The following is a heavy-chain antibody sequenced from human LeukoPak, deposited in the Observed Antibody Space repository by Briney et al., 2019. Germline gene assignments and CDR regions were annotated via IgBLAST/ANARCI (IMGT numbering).Heavy chain of an antibody. CDR3: TTEVPAVAGMTYYYGMDV. Sequence: GGSLRLSCAASGFSFDNYAMSWVRQTPGKGLEWVSAIGGSGSDTSYTDSVKGRFTISRDNSKSTLYLQMNSLRAEDTAVYYCTTEVPAVAGMTYYYGMDVWGQGTTVTVSS. CDR2: IGGSGSDT. J-gene: IGHJ6*02. CDR1: GFSFDNYA. D-gene: IGHD6-19*01. V-gene: IGHV3-23*01.